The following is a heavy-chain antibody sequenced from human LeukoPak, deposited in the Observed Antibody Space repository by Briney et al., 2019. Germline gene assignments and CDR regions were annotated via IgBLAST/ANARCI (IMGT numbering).Heavy chain of an antibody. CDR3: ARSRDGYNLFDY. J-gene: IGHJ4*02. D-gene: IGHD5-24*01. V-gene: IGHV4-39*01. CDR2: IYYNGRT. Sequence: SETLSLTCTVSGCSISSSTYYWVWIRQPPGKGLEWIGSIYYNGRTYNNSSLKSRATISVDTSKNQFSLNLSSVTAADTAVYYCARSRDGYNLFDYWGQGTLVTVSS. CDR1: GCSISSSTYY.